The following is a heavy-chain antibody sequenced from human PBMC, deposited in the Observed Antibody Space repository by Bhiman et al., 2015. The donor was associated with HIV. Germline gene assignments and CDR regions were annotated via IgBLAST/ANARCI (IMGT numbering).Heavy chain of an antibody. CDR1: GFTFDDYA. Sequence: EVQLVESGGGLVQPGGSLRLSCAASGFTFDDYAMHWVRQSPGKGLEWVSGINWNSYSIAYAASVKGRFTMSRDNAKNSLYLQMNTLRPEDTALYYCARGPRNPNYYVGHFDSWGQGTLVTVSS. D-gene: IGHD3-10*02. CDR2: INWNSYSI. CDR3: ARGPRNPNYYVGHFDS. V-gene: IGHV3-9*01. J-gene: IGHJ4*02.